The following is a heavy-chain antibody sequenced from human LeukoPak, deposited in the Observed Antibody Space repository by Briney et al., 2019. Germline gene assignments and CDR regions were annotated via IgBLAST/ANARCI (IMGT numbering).Heavy chain of an antibody. V-gene: IGHV1-69*13. J-gene: IGHJ3*02. D-gene: IGHD3-3*01. CDR2: IIPIFGTA. CDR3: ARGGVYYDFWSGYHDAFDI. CDR1: GGTFSSYA. Sequence: EASVKVSCKASGGTFSSYAISWVRQAPGQGLEWMGGIIPIFGTANYAQKFQGRVTITADESTSTAYMELSSLRSEDTAVYYCARGGVYYDFWSGYHDAFDIWGQGTMVTVSS.